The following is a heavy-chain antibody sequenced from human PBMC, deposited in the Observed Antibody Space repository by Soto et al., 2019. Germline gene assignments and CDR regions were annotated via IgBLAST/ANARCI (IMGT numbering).Heavy chain of an antibody. CDR1: GFSLSTNEVG. Sequence: QITLKESGPTLVNPTQTLTLTCTFSGFSLSTNEVGVGWIRQPPGKALEWLALLYWHGDKRYSPSLKSRLTITKDTSKNQVVITMTNMDPVDTATYFCARWGQHMPPYYFDYWGQGTLVTVSS. CDR2: LYWHGDK. D-gene: IGHD2-21*01. V-gene: IGHV2-5*01. CDR3: ARWGQHMPPYYFDY. J-gene: IGHJ4*02.